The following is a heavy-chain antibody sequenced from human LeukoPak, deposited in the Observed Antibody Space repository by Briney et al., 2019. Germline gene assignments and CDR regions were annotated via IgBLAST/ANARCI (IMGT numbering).Heavy chain of an antibody. Sequence: SETLSLTCTVSGGSITNNYWSWIRQPPGKGLEWIGNLHHRGTTNYSPPLKSRVTISEGTSKNHLSLILSSVTAADTAVYYCARHNGGTYQGRDAFDIWGQGTMVTVSS. V-gene: IGHV4-59*08. D-gene: IGHD2-8*01. CDR1: GGSITNNY. CDR3: ARHNGGTYQGRDAFDI. J-gene: IGHJ3*02. CDR2: LHHRGTT.